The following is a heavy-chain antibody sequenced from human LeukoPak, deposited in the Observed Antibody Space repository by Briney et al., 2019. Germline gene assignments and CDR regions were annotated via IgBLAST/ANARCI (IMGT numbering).Heavy chain of an antibody. CDR3: ASGRGLYSFYAFDI. CDR1: GGSISSYY. Sequence: PSETLSLTCTVAGGSISSYYWSWIRQPPGKGLEWIGYIYYSGSTDYNPSLRSRVTISVDTSKSQFSLKLSSVTAADTAVYYCASGRGLYSFYAFDIWGQGTMVTVSS. D-gene: IGHD5-18*01. CDR2: IYYSGST. V-gene: IGHV4-59*01. J-gene: IGHJ3*02.